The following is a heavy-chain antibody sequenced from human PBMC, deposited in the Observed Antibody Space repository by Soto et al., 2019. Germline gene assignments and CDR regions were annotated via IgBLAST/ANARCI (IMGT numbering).Heavy chain of an antibody. CDR3: ARDRDNSNWPNFDY. CDR2: VIPIFDVT. J-gene: IGHJ4*02. V-gene: IGHV1-69*02. D-gene: IGHD6-13*01. CDR1: GGTFSIYT. Sequence: QVQLVQSGSEVKKPGSSVKVSCKASGGTFSIYTISWVRQAPGQGLEWMGRVIPIFDVTSYAQRCQGRVTITADKSTTTAYMELSSLRSEDTAVYYCARDRDNSNWPNFDYWGQGTLGTVSS.